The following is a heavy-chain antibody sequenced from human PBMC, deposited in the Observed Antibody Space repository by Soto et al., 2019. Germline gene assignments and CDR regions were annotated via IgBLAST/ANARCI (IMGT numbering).Heavy chain of an antibody. CDR3: ARLYYVYYYYGMDV. Sequence: EVQLVESGGGLVQPGGSLRLSCAASGFTFSSYSMNWVRQAPGKGLEWVSYISSSSSTIYYAASVKGRFTISRDNAKNALYLQMNSLRDEDTAVYYCARLYYVYYYYGMDVWGQGTTVTVSS. V-gene: IGHV3-48*02. CDR2: ISSSSSTI. D-gene: IGHD3-16*02. CDR1: GFTFSSYS. J-gene: IGHJ6*02.